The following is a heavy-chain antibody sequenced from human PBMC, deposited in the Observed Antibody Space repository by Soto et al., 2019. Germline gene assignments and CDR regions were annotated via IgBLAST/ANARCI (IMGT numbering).Heavy chain of an antibody. CDR3: AREMGPDFWSGYYALGAFDI. Sequence: ASVKVSCKDSGYTFTSYGISWVRQAKEQGLEWMGWISAYNGNTNYAQKLQGRVTMTTDTSTSTAYMELRSLRSDDTAVYYCAREMGPDFWSGYYALGAFDIWGQGTMVTVSS. V-gene: IGHV1-18*01. CDR2: ISAYNGNT. CDR1: GYTFTSYG. D-gene: IGHD3-3*01. J-gene: IGHJ3*02.